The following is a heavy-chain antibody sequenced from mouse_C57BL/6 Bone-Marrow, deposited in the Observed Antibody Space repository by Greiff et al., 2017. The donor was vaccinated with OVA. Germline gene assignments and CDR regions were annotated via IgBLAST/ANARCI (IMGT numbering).Heavy chain of an antibody. Sequence: QVQLQQPGAELVRPGTSVKLSCKASGYTFTSYWMHWVKQRPGQGLEWIGVIDPSDSYTNYNQKFKGKATLTVDTSSSTAYMQLSSLTSEDSAVYYCARRWLLGMDYWGQGTSVTVSS. D-gene: IGHD2-3*01. V-gene: IGHV1-59*01. CDR1: GYTFTSYW. J-gene: IGHJ4*01. CDR3: ARRWLLGMDY. CDR2: IDPSDSYT.